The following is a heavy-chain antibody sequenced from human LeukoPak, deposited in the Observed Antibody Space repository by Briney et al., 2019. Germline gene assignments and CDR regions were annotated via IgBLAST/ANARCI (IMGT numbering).Heavy chain of an antibody. CDR3: AREGYGDHDY. CDR1: GFTFSSYA. V-gene: IGHV3-64*01. J-gene: IGHJ4*02. D-gene: IGHD4-17*01. CDR2: ISSNGGST. Sequence: PGGSLRLSCAASGFTFSSYAMHWVRQAPGKGLEYVSAISSNGGSTYYANSVKGRFIISRDNSKNTLYLQMGSLRAEDMAVYYCAREGYGDHDYWGQGTLVTVSS.